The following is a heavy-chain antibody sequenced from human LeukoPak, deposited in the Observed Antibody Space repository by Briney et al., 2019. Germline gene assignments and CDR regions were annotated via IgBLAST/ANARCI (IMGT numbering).Heavy chain of an antibody. Sequence: SGGSLRLSCAASGFTFDDYAMHWVRQAPGKGLEWVSGISWNSGSIGYADSVKGRFTISRDNAKNSLYLQMNSLRAEDTAVYYCARVATGAYGSNKIRYYYYYYMDVWGKGTTVTISS. J-gene: IGHJ6*03. CDR1: GFTFDDYA. CDR2: ISWNSGSI. CDR3: ARVATGAYGSNKIRYYYYYYMDV. D-gene: IGHD3-10*01. V-gene: IGHV3-9*01.